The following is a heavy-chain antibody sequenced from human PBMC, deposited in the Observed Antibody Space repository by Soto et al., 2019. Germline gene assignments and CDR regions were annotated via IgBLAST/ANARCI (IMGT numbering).Heavy chain of an antibody. V-gene: IGHV3-15*01. CDR3: TTIGYYYDSSGYSEYFQH. Sequence: GGSLRLSCAASGFTFSNAWMSWVRQAPGKGLEWVGRIKSKTDGGTTDYAAPEKGRFTISRDDSKNTLYLQMNSLKTEDTAVYYCTTIGYYYDSSGYSEYFQHWGQGTLVTVSS. J-gene: IGHJ1*01. CDR2: IKSKTDGGTT. D-gene: IGHD3-22*01. CDR1: GFTFSNAW.